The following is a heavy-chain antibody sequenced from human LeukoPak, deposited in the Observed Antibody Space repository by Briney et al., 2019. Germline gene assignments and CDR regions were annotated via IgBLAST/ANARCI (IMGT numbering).Heavy chain of an antibody. J-gene: IGHJ5*02. V-gene: IGHV3-23*01. CDR3: AKAHCGSSGCTRAFQRFAP. CDR2: ISASGRST. D-gene: IGHD3-22*01. Sequence: GGSLRLSCAASGFTFTSHAMGWVRQAPGKGPEWVSAISASGRSTYYVESVKGRFTISRDNSRDVMYLQMTGLRAEDTAVYYCAKAHCGSSGCTRAFQRFAPWGQGTLVTVSS. CDR1: GFTFTSHA.